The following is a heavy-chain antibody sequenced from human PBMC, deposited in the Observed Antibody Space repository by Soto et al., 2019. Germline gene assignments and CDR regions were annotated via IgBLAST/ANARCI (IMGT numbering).Heavy chain of an antibody. D-gene: IGHD5-18*01. CDR2: IYPGDSDT. CDR1: GYNFATYW. J-gene: IGHJ6*02. Sequence: GESLKISCKGSGYNFATYWIAWVRQLPGKGPEWMGIIYPGDSDTSYSPSFQGQVTISVDKSISTAYLQWNSLKASDTAVYYCARRGYSYGLDVWGQGTKVTVSS. CDR3: ARRGYSYGLDV. V-gene: IGHV5-51*01.